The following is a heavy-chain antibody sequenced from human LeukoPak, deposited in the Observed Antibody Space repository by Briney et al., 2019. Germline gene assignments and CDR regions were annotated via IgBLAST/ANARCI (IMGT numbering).Heavy chain of an antibody. CDR3: ARDLTYYYGSGSCLDY. Sequence: ASVKVSCKASGGTFSSYAISWVRQAPGQGLEWMGGIIPIFGTANYAQKFQGRVTITADESTSTAYMELSSLRSEDTAVYYCARDLTYYYGSGSCLDYWGQGTLVTVSS. V-gene: IGHV1-69*13. D-gene: IGHD3-10*01. J-gene: IGHJ4*02. CDR1: GGTFSSYA. CDR2: IIPIFGTA.